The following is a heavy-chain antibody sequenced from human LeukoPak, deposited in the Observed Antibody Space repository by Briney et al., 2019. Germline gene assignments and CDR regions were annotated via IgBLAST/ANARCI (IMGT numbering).Heavy chain of an antibody. Sequence: SETLSLTCAVYGGSFRGYYWSWIRQPPGKGLEWIGEIYHSGSTNYNPSLKSRVTISVDKSKNQFSLKLSSVTAADTAVYYCATRTVVVVAATPGGWFDPWGQGTLATVSS. D-gene: IGHD2-15*01. CDR1: GGSFRGYY. CDR3: ATRTVVVVAATPGGWFDP. J-gene: IGHJ5*02. CDR2: IYHSGST. V-gene: IGHV4-34*01.